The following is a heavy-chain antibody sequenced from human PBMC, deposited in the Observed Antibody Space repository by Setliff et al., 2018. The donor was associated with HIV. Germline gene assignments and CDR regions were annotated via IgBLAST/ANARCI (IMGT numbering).Heavy chain of an antibody. D-gene: IGHD1-1*01. V-gene: IGHV4-39*07. CDR3: ARDSNAPYFQH. J-gene: IGHJ1*01. Sequence: SETLSLTCTVSGDSISSSTYCWGWIRQPPGKGLEWIGSICGTWKTYYNPSLKSRVTISVDTSKNQLSLKMTSVTAADTAVYYCARDSNAPYFQHWGQGTLVTVSS. CDR2: ICGTWKT. CDR1: GDSISSSTYC.